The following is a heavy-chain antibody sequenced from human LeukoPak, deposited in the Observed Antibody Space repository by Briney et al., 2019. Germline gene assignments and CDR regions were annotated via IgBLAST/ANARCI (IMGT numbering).Heavy chain of an antibody. CDR3: TTDYQYDSSGYYSFDY. J-gene: IGHJ4*02. Sequence: GGSLRLSCAASGFTFSNAWMSWVRQAPGKGLEWVGRIKSKTDGGTTDYAAPVKGRFTISRDDSKNTLYLQMNSLKTEDTAVYYCTTDYQYDSSGYYSFDYWGQGTLVTVSS. D-gene: IGHD3-22*01. CDR1: GFTFSNAW. V-gene: IGHV3-15*01. CDR2: IKSKTDGGTT.